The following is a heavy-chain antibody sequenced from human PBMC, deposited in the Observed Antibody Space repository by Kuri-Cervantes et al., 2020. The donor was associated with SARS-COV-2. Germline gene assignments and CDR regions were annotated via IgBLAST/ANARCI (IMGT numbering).Heavy chain of an antibody. J-gene: IGHJ4*02. D-gene: IGHD2-21*01. CDR3: ARDRVGVHDS. Sequence: PGGSLRLSCAASGFTFSRYAMHWVRQAPGKGLEWVAVISYDGTNKDYTASGKGRFTISRDNSQNTLYLQMKSLRTEDTALYYCARDRVGVHDSWGQGTLVTVSS. CDR2: ISYDGTNK. CDR1: GFTFSRYA. V-gene: IGHV3-30-3*01.